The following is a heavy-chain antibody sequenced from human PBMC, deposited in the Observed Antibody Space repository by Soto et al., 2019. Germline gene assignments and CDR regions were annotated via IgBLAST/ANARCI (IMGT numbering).Heavy chain of an antibody. Sequence: QLQLQESGPGLVKPSETLSLTCTVSGGSISSSSYYWGWIRQPPGKGLEWIGSIYYSGSTYYNPSLKSRVTIAVDAFKNRFSLKLSSVTAADTAVYYCARYCSGGSCYRGLRAFDIWGQETMVTVSS. D-gene: IGHD2-15*01. CDR1: GGSISSSSYY. J-gene: IGHJ3*02. CDR3: ARYCSGGSCYRGLRAFDI. V-gene: IGHV4-39*01. CDR2: IYYSGST.